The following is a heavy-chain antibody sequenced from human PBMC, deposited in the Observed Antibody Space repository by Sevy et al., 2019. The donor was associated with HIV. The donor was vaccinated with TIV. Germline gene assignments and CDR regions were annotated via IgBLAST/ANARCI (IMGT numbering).Heavy chain of an antibody. CDR2: NNPSGGGT. CDR1: GYTFSTYL. V-gene: IGHV1-46*01. D-gene: IGHD3-9*01. J-gene: IGHJ4*02. CDR3: ARDKDWLLYDY. Sequence: ASVKVSCKAFGYTFSTYLMHWVRQAPGQGLEWVGVNNPSGGGTKYEQKFQGRVIMTGDTSTSTVYMELSSLGSEDTAVYYCARDKDWLLYDYWGQGTLVTVSS.